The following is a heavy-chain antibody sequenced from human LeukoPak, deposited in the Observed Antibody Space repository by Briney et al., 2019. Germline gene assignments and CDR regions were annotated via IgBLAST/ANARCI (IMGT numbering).Heavy chain of an antibody. CDR2: IKQDGSEK. V-gene: IGHV3-7*04. Sequence: PGGSLRLSCAASGFTFSSYWMSWVRQAPGKGLEWVANIKQDGSEKYYVDSVKGRFTISRDNAKNSLYLQMNSLGAEDTAVYYCAGGRSHCSGGSCYPFFDYWGQGTLVTVSS. CDR1: GFTFSSYW. CDR3: AGGRSHCSGGSCYPFFDY. D-gene: IGHD2-15*01. J-gene: IGHJ4*02.